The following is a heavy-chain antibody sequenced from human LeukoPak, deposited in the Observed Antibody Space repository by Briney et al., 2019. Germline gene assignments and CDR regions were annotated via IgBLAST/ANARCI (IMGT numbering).Heavy chain of an antibody. CDR1: GYSFTTYW. D-gene: IGHD4-23*01. CDR3: ARGGNSNLNWFDP. J-gene: IGHJ5*02. CDR2: IYPSDSDT. Sequence: GESLKISCKGSGYSFTTYWVGWVRQMPGKGLEWMGIIYPSDSDTKYSPSFQGQVTISADKSISTAYLQWSSLKASDTAMYYCARGGNSNLNWFDPWGQGTLVTVSS. V-gene: IGHV5-51*01.